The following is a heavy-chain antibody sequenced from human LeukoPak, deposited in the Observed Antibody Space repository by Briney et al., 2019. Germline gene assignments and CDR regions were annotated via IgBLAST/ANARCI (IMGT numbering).Heavy chain of an antibody. D-gene: IGHD3-10*01. J-gene: IGHJ3*02. Sequence: GGSLRLSFAASGFTFSSYAMSWVRQAPGKGLEWVSAISGSGSSTYYADSVKGRFTISRDNSQNMLFLQMNSLRAEDTAVYHCAKDRVYGSGSRDAFDIWGQGTMVTVSS. CDR1: GFTFSSYA. CDR2: ISGSGSST. CDR3: AKDRVYGSGSRDAFDI. V-gene: IGHV3-23*01.